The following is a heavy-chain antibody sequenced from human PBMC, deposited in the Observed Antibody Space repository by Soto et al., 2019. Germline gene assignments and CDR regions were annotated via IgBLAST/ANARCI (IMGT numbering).Heavy chain of an antibody. CDR3: ARQGWGHYYDSSAGDI. Sequence: PGESLKISCKGSGYSFTSYWISWVRQMPGKGLEWMGIIYPGDSDTRYGPSFQGQVTISADKSISTAYLQWSSLKASDTAMYYCARQGWGHYYDSSAGDIWGQGTMVTVSS. CDR1: GYSFTSYW. V-gene: IGHV5-51*01. J-gene: IGHJ3*02. CDR2: IYPGDSDT. D-gene: IGHD3-22*01.